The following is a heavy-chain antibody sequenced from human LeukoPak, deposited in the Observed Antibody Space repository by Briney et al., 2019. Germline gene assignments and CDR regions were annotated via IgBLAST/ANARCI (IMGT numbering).Heavy chain of an antibody. Sequence: SETLSLTCTVSGGSISSYYWSWIRQPPGKGLEWIGYIYYSGSTNYNPSLKSRVTISVDTSKNQFSLKLSSVTAADMAVYYCASATYYYDSSGYHGYYYYMDVWGKGTTVTVSS. CDR1: GGSISSYY. J-gene: IGHJ6*03. CDR2: IYYSGST. D-gene: IGHD3-22*01. CDR3: ASATYYYDSSGYHGYYYYMDV. V-gene: IGHV4-59*08.